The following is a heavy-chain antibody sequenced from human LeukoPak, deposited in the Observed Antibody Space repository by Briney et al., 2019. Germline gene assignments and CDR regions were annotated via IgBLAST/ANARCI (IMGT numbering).Heavy chain of an antibody. V-gene: IGHV3-30-3*01. J-gene: IGHJ4*02. CDR1: GFTFSSYA. Sequence: QTGGSLRLSCAASGFTFSSYAMHWVRQAPGKGLEWVAVISYDGSNKYYADSVKGRFTIYRDNSKNTLYLQMNSLTSEDSAVYSCAKESLGRGSSYGSYFDCWGQGTLVTVSS. CDR2: ISYDGSNK. D-gene: IGHD1-26*01. CDR3: AKESLGRGSSYGSYFDC.